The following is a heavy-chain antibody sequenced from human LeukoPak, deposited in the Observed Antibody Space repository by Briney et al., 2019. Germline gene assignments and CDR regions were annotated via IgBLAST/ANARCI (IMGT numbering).Heavy chain of an antibody. CDR3: ARDMGSRNVRSSWFDP. J-gene: IGHJ5*02. CDR2: IKQDGTDK. V-gene: IGHV3-7*01. Sequence: GGSLLLSCAASGFKFRNYWMSWVRQAPGKGLERVANIKQDGTDKYYVDSVKGRFTISRDNARNSLHLQLNSLRAEDPAVYYCARDMGSRNVRSSWFDPWGQGTLVTVSS. CDR1: GFKFRNYW. D-gene: IGHD1-14*01.